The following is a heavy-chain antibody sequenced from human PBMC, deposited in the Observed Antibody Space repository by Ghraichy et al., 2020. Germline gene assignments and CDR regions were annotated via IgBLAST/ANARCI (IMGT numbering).Heavy chain of an antibody. CDR2: IYYSGST. CDR3: AREVAAAGSIRYFDL. Sequence: GSLRLSCTVSGGSVSSGSYYWSWIRQPPGKGLEWVGYIYYSGSTNYNPSLKSRVTTSVDTSKNQFSLKLTSVTAADTAVYYCAREVAAAGSIRYFDLWGRGALVTVSS. CDR1: GGSVSSGSYY. V-gene: IGHV4-61*01. D-gene: IGHD6-13*01. J-gene: IGHJ2*01.